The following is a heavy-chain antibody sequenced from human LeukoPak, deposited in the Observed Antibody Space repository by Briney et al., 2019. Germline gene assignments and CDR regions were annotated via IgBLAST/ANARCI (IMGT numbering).Heavy chain of an antibody. Sequence: GGSLRLSCAASGFTFSSYAMSWVRQAPGKGLEWVSAISGSGGSTYYADSVKGRFTISRDNSKNTLYLQMNSLRAEDTAVYYCAKDYYDSSGYRPNDAFDIWGQGTMVTVSS. D-gene: IGHD3-22*01. CDR2: ISGSGGST. CDR1: GFTFSSYA. V-gene: IGHV3-23*01. CDR3: AKDYYDSSGYRPNDAFDI. J-gene: IGHJ3*02.